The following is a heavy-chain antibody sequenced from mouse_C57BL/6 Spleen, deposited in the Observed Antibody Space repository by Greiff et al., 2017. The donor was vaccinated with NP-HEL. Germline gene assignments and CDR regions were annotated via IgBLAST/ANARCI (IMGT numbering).Heavy chain of an antibody. CDR2: FHLYTDDT. D-gene: IGHD2-4*01. V-gene: IGHV1-47*01. Sequence: VQLQQSGAELVKPGASVKMSCKASGYTFTTYPIEWMKQNHGKSLEWIGNFHLYTDDTKYNEKFKGKATLPVEKSSSTVYVELSRLTSDDSAVYYCARRRLRPYWYCDVWGTGTTVTVSS. CDR1: GYTFTTYP. CDR3: ARRRLRPYWYCDV. J-gene: IGHJ1*03.